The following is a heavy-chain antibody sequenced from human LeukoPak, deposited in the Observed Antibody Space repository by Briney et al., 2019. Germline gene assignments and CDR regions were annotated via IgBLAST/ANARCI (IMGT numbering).Heavy chain of an antibody. J-gene: IGHJ4*02. CDR2: IKHDGSQK. V-gene: IGHV3-7*01. Sequence: GGSLRLSCAASGFTFSSYWMSSVRPAPGKGLEWVGNIKHDGSQKYDGVSVKGGFTISRDNAKNSLYLQMNSLRAEDTAVYYCARDLYYFHLLDYWGQGTLVTVSS. CDR1: GFTFSSYW. D-gene: IGHD3-10*01. CDR3: ARDLYYFHLLDY.